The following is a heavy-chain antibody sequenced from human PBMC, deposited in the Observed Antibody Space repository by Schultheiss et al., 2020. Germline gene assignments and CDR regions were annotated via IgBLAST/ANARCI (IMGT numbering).Heavy chain of an antibody. Sequence: GGSLRLSCAASGFTLNRYAMSWVRQAPGKGLEWVSSISSSSSYIYYADSVKGRFTISRDNAKNSLYLQMNSLRAEDTAVYYCARDLDWSIPGGMDVWGQGTTVTVSS. J-gene: IGHJ6*02. CDR1: GFTLNRYA. V-gene: IGHV3-21*01. CDR2: ISSSSSYI. CDR3: ARDLDWSIPGGMDV. D-gene: IGHD3-9*01.